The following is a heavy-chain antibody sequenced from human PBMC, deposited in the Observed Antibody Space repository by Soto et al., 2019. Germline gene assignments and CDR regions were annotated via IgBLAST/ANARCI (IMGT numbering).Heavy chain of an antibody. CDR1: GFTFTSSA. D-gene: IGHD3-10*01. Sequence: SVKVSCKASGFTFTSSAMQWVRQARGQRLEWIGWIVVGSGNTNYAQKFQERVTITRDMSTSTAYMELSSLRSEDTAVYYCAADHGSGSPDNYYYYGMDVWGQGTTVTVSS. J-gene: IGHJ6*02. CDR2: IVVGSGNT. V-gene: IGHV1-58*02. CDR3: AADHGSGSPDNYYYYGMDV.